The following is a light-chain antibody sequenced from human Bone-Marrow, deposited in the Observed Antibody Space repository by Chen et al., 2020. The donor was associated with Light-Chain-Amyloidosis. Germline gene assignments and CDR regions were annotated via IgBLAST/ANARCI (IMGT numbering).Light chain of an antibody. CDR3: QQSYNTPRT. J-gene: IGKJ2*01. Sequence: DIQMTQSPASLSASVGDRVTITCRASQSIGNYLNWFQQKPGKAPNLLIYAASNLQSGVPSRFSGSGSGADFTLTISSLQPEDFATYYCQQSYNTPRTFGPGTTLEIK. CDR1: QSIGNY. CDR2: AAS. V-gene: IGKV1-39*01.